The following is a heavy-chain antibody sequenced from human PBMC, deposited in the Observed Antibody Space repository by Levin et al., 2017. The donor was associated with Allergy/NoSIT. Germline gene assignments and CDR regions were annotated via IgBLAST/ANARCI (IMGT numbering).Heavy chain of an antibody. J-gene: IGHJ6*02. CDR3: AKDEIVVVPAATGLRYYDYGMDV. CDR2: ISYDGSNK. Sequence: GGSLRLSCAASGFTFSSYGMHWVRQAPGKGLEWVAVISYDGSNKYYADSVKGRFTISRDNSKNTLYLQMNSLRAEDTAVYYCAKDEIVVVPAATGLRYYDYGMDVWGQGTTVTVSS. CDR1: GFTFSSYG. V-gene: IGHV3-30*18. D-gene: IGHD2-2*01.